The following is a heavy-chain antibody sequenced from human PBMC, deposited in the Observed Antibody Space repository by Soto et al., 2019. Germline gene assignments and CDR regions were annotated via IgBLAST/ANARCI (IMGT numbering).Heavy chain of an antibody. D-gene: IGHD2-2*01. Sequence: TLSLTCTVSGGSISSGDYYWSWIRQPPGKGLEWIGYIYYSGSTYYNPSLKSRVTISVDTSKNQFSLKLSSVTAADTAVYYCARAPRYCSSTSCYLPATWGQGTLVIVS. CDR3: ARAPRYCSSTSCYLPAT. V-gene: IGHV4-30-4*01. CDR1: GGSISSGDYY. CDR2: IYYSGST. J-gene: IGHJ5*02.